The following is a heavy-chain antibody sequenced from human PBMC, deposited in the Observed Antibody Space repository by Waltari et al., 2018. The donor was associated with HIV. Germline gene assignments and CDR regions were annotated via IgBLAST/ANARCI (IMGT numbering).Heavy chain of an antibody. Sequence: QVQLVECGGGVVQPGRSLRLSCVASGFSFRSYAMHWVRQAPGKGLEWVTLISDDGDNSRNTLFLQMNSLRPEDTAVYYCARVDWFSSGWLPSDYWGQGTLVTVSS. D-gene: IGHD6-19*01. CDR3: ARVDWFSSGWLPSDY. V-gene: IGHV3-30*14. CDR2: ISDDG. CDR1: GFSFRSYA. J-gene: IGHJ4*02.